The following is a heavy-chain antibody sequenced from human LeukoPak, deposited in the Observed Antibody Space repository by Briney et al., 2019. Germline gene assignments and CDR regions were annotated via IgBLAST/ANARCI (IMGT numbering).Heavy chain of an antibody. V-gene: IGHV3-23*01. CDR2: ISASANST. CDR1: GFTFDIYA. CDR3: AKLVATITGD. Sequence: GGSLRLSCAASGFTFDIYAMTWVRQAPGKGPDWVSGISASANSTYYADSVKGRFIISRDNSKNTLYLQMNSLRAEDTAVYYCAKLVATITGDWGQGTLVTVSS. J-gene: IGHJ4*02. D-gene: IGHD5-24*01.